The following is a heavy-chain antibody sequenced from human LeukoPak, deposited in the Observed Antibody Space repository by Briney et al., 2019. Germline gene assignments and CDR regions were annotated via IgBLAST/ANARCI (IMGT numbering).Heavy chain of an antibody. V-gene: IGHV3-66*01. Sequence: SGGSLRLSCAASGFTFSSNYMSWVRQAPGKGLEWVSVIYSGGSTYYADSVKGRFTISRDDSKNTLYPQMNSLRAEDTAVYYCAKDRDYSNYVQDYWGQGTLVTVSS. D-gene: IGHD4-11*01. J-gene: IGHJ4*02. CDR3: AKDRDYSNYVQDY. CDR2: IYSGGST. CDR1: GFTFSSNY.